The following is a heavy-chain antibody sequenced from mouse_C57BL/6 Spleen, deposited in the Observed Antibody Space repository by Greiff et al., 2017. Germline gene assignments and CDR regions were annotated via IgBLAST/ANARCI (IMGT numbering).Heavy chain of an antibody. Sequence: VQLQQPGAELVMPGASVKLSCKASGYTFTSYWMHWVKQRPGQGLEWIGEIDPSDSYTNYNQKFKGKSTLTVDKSSSTAYMQLSSLTSEDSAVYYCARSKDSSGYEAWFAYGGQGTLVTVSA. CDR2: IDPSDSYT. V-gene: IGHV1-69*01. CDR1: GYTFTSYW. D-gene: IGHD3-2*02. CDR3: ARSKDSSGYEAWFAY. J-gene: IGHJ3*01.